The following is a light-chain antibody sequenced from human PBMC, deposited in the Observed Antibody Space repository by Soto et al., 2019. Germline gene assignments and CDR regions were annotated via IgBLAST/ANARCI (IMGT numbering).Light chain of an antibody. CDR2: AAS. CDR3: QPSYSTSCK. CDR1: QSISSY. V-gene: IGKV1-39*01. J-gene: IGKJ1*01. Sequence: DIEIGPSPSSRAASVGDSVTITCQASQSISSYLNWYQQKPGKAPKLLIYAASNLQSGVPSRFSGSGSGTDFTLTINSLQPEDFATYYCQPSYSTSCKFGQGTKVDIK.